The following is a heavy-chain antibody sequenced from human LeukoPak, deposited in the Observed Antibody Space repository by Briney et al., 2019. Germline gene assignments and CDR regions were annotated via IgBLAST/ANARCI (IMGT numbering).Heavy chain of an antibody. D-gene: IGHD5-18*01. CDR3: ARQPPSRITAKRPCYFDY. V-gene: IGHV4-34*01. CDR1: GGSFSGYY. CDR2: INHSGST. Sequence: SSETLSLTCAVYGGSFSGYYWSWIRQPPGKGLEWIGEINHSGSTNYNPSLKSRVTISVDTSKNQFSLKLSSVTAADTAVYYCARQPPSRITAKRPCYFDYWGQGTLVTVSS. J-gene: IGHJ4*02.